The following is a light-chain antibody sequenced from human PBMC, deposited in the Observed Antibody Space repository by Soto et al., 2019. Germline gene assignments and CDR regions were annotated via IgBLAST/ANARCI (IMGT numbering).Light chain of an antibody. V-gene: IGKV1-27*01. J-gene: IGKJ4*01. CDR3: QRYSSVPLT. CDR1: HDINSL. CDR2: GAS. Sequence: DIQMTQSPSSLSASVGGTVTITCRASHDINSLLAWYQQKPGKSPKLLISGASTLQSGVPSRFSGAGFATEFTLTITTLQPEDVAVYYYQRYSSVPLTFGGGTKVELK.